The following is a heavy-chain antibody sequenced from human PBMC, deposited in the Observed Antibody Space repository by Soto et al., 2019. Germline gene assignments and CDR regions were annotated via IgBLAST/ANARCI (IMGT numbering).Heavy chain of an antibody. V-gene: IGHV4-34*01. CDR1: GGSFSDYY. CDR3: ARGSQVLYTERYSSGWTQVNYFDY. J-gene: IGHJ4*02. Sequence: SETLSLTCAVYGGSFSDYYWSWIRQPPGKGLEWIGGINHSESTNYNPSLKSRVTISVDTSKNQFSLKLRSVTPADTSVYCCARGSQVLYTERYSSGWTQVNYFDYWGQGTLVTVSS. CDR2: INHSEST. D-gene: IGHD6-19*01.